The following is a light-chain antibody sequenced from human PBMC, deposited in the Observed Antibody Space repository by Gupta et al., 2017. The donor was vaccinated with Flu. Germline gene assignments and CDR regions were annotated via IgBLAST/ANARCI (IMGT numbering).Light chain of an antibody. CDR1: QSVNSW. V-gene: IGKV1-5*03. CDR3: QEYDTYPWT. Sequence: DIQMTQSPPTLSATVGDRVTITCRASQSVNSWLAWYQQKPGKAPKLLIYKASSLDSGVPSRFSGSGSGTEFTLTISSLQPDDFATYYCQEYDTYPWTFGQGTKVEIK. J-gene: IGKJ1*01. CDR2: KAS.